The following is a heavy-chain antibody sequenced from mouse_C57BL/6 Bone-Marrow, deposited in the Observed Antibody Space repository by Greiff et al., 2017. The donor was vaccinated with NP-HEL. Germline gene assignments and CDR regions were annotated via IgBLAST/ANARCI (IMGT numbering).Heavy chain of an antibody. CDR2: IHPNSGST. Sequence: QVQLQQPGAELVKPGASVKLSCKASGYTFTSYWMHWVKQRPGQGLEWIGMIHPNSGSTNYNEKFKSKATLTVDKSSSTAYMQLSSLTSEDSAVYYCARELRWPSWFAYWGQGTLVTVSA. V-gene: IGHV1-64*01. CDR3: ARELRWPSWFAY. J-gene: IGHJ3*01. D-gene: IGHD1-1*01. CDR1: GYTFTSYW.